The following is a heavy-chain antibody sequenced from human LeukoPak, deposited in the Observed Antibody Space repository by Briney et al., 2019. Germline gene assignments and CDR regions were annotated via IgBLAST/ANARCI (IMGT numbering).Heavy chain of an antibody. V-gene: IGHV4-39*01. CDR3: ARQLSILKYFDY. D-gene: IGHD2-21*01. CDR2: IYYSGST. Sequence: SETLSLTCTVSGGSISSSSYYWGWIRQPPGKGLEWIGSIYYSGSTYYNPSLKSRVTISVDTSKNQFSLKLSSVTAADTAVYYCARQLSILKYFDYWGQGTLVTVSS. J-gene: IGHJ4*02. CDR1: GGSISSSSYY.